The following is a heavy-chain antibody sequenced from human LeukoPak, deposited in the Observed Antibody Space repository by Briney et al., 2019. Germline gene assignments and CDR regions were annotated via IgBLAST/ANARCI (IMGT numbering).Heavy chain of an antibody. CDR2: INHSGST. CDR1: GGSISRSSYY. CDR3: ARGLGRYCTNGVCYTGYFDL. D-gene: IGHD2-8*01. J-gene: IGHJ2*01. Sequence: PSETLSLTCTVSGGSISRSSYYWSWIRQPPGKGLEWIGEINHSGSTNYNPSLKSRVTISVDTSKNQFSLKLSSVTAADTAVYYCARGLGRYCTNGVCYTGYFDLWGRGTLVTVSS. V-gene: IGHV4-39*07.